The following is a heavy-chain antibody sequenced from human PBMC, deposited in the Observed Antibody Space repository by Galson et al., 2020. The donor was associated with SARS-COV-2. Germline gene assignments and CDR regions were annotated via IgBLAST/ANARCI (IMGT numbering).Heavy chain of an antibody. D-gene: IGHD6-13*01. J-gene: IGHJ4*02. CDR1: GYTFTDFF. Sequence: ASVKVSCKASGYTFTDFFMHWVRQAPGQGLVWMGWLNPNTGATNYAQSFQGRVTMTRDTSISTAYLELTTLTSDDTALYYCARASLAIAGKIPGYWGQGTLVTVSS. V-gene: IGHV1-2*02. CDR2: LNPNTGAT. CDR3: ARASLAIAGKIPGY.